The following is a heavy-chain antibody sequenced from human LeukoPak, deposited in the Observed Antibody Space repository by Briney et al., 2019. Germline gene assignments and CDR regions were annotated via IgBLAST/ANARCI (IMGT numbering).Heavy chain of an antibody. J-gene: IGHJ3*02. V-gene: IGHV6-1*01. CDR3: ARATETGVDAFDI. CDR2: TYYRSKWYN. Sequence: SQTLSLTFAISGDSVSSNSAAWNWLRQSPSRGLEWLGSTYYRSKWYNDYAVSVKSRITINPDTSKNQFSLQLNSVTPEDTAVYYCARATETGVDAFDIWGQGTMVTVSS. CDR1: GDSVSSNSAA. D-gene: IGHD3-10*01.